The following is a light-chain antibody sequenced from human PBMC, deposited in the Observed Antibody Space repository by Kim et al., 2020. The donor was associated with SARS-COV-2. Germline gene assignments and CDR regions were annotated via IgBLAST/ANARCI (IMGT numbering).Light chain of an antibody. CDR3: AAWDDSLNGQGV. CDR1: SSNIGRSP. Sequence: QRVTISCSGSSSNIGRSPVSWYQQLPGTAPKLLIYSHNQRPSGVPDRFSGSTSGTSASLAISGLQSEDEADYYCAAWDDSLNGQGVFGGGTKLTVL. V-gene: IGLV1-44*01. CDR2: SHN. J-gene: IGLJ3*02.